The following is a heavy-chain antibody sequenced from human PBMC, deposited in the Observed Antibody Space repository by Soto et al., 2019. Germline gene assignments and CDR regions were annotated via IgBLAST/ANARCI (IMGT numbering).Heavy chain of an antibody. V-gene: IGHV3-66*01. D-gene: IGHD6-19*01. CDR3: VRDRLAVAGNPKYFQH. CDR1: GFTVSSNY. Sequence: EVQLVESGGGLVQPGGSLRLSCAASGFTVSSNYMSWVRQAPGKGLEWVSVIYSGGSTYYADSVKGRFTISRDNSKNTLYLQMNILSVVLTAVYYCVRDRLAVAGNPKYFQHWGQGTLVTVSS. J-gene: IGHJ1*01. CDR2: IYSGGST.